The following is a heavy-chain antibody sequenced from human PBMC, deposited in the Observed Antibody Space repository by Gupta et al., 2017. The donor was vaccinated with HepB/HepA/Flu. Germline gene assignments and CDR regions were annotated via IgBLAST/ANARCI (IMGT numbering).Heavy chain of an antibody. J-gene: IGHJ6*03. CDR1: GGSFSDYY. CDR2: INHGRST. CDR3: ARCVTIVEGATYYYYMDV. Sequence: QVQLQQWSAGLVKPSETLSLTCSVYGGSFSDYYWSWIRQSPGKGLEWIGEINHGRSTNYNTSLEGRVTISLDTSKNQFARKLNSVTAADTGVYYCARCVTIVEGATYYYYMDVGDKGTTVTVSS. D-gene: IGHD3-3*01. V-gene: IGHV4-34*01.